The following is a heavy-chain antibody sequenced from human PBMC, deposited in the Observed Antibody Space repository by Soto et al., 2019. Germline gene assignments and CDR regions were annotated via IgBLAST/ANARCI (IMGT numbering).Heavy chain of an antibody. J-gene: IGHJ3*02. CDR3: ARDRXREYYSTSSYGSWAFDI. D-gene: IGHD6-6*01. CDR1: GGTFSTYA. Sequence: SVKVSCKASGGTFSTYAINWVRQAPGQGLEWTGGIIPIFGTANYAHKFQGRVTITADKSTSTAYMELNSLRSEDTAVYYCARDRXREYYSTSSYGSWAFDIWGQGTMVTVSS. V-gene: IGHV1-69*06. CDR2: IIPIFGTA.